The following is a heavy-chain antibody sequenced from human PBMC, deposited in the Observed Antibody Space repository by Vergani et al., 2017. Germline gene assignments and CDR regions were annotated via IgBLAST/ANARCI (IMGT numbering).Heavy chain of an antibody. V-gene: IGHV7-4-1*02. Sequence: QVQLVQSGSELKKPGASVKVSCKASGYTFTSYAMNWVRQAPGQGLEWMGWINTNTGNPTYAQGFTGRFVFSLDTSVSTAYLQISSLKAEDTAVYYCARDPYYYDSSGPKEDAFDIWGQGTMVTVSS. CDR2: INTNTGNP. D-gene: IGHD3-22*01. CDR3: ARDPYYYDSSGPKEDAFDI. J-gene: IGHJ3*02. CDR1: GYTFTSYA.